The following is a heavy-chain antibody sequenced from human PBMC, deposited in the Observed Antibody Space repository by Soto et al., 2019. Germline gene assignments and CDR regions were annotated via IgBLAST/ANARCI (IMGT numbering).Heavy chain of an antibody. D-gene: IGHD4-4*01. V-gene: IGHV3-21*01. J-gene: IGHJ3*02. CDR2: ISSSSSYI. Sequence: GGSLRLSCAASGFTFSSYSMNWVRQAPGKGLEWVSSISSSSSYIYYADSVKGRFTISRDNAKNSLHLQMNSLRAEDTAVYYCARDVQSHAFDIWGQGTMVTVSS. CDR3: ARDVQSHAFDI. CDR1: GFTFSSYS.